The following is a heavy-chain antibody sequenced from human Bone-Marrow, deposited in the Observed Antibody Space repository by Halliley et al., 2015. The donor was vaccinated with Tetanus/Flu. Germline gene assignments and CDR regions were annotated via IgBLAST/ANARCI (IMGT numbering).Heavy chain of an antibody. Sequence: TLSLTCAVSGYFISSGYFWGWIRQPPGKGLEWIGSIYHSGTSYYNPSLKSRVSISVDTSKNQFSLTLRSVTATDTAVFYCARLTGYGSGTFYTWVGYYFDYWGQGNLVTVSS. CDR1: GYFISSGYF. D-gene: IGHD3-10*01. V-gene: IGHV4-38-2*01. CDR2: IYHSGTS. CDR3: ARLTGYGSGTFYTWVGYYFDY. J-gene: IGHJ4*02.